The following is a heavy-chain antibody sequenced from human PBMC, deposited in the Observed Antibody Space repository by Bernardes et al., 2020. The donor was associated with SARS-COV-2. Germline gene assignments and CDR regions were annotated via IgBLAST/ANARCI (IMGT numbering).Heavy chain of an antibody. CDR3: ARPADPGVAILRHDMDV. Sequence: GGSLRLSCAASGFTFSSYAMRWVRQAPGKGLEWVALISYDGSNDYYADSVKGRFTISRDNSNNTLYLQMNSLRPQDTAVYYCARPADPGVAILRHDMDVWGQGTTVTVSS. V-gene: IGHV3-30-3*01. J-gene: IGHJ6*01. CDR1: GFTFSSYA. D-gene: IGHD3-3*01. CDR2: ISYDGSND.